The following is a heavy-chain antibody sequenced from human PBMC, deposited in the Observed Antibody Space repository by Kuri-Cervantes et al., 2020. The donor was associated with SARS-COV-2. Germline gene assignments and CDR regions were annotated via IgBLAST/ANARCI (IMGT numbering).Heavy chain of an antibody. V-gene: IGHV4-38-2*01. CDR1: GYSISSGYY. Sequence: GSLRLSCAVSGYSISSGYYWGWIRQPPGKGLEWIGSIYHSGSTYYNPSLKSRVTISVDTSKNQFSLKLSSVTAADTAVYYCASGFSYGSGSYYTDYWGQGTLVTVSS. J-gene: IGHJ4*02. CDR2: IYHSGST. CDR3: ASGFSYGSGSYYTDY. D-gene: IGHD3-10*01.